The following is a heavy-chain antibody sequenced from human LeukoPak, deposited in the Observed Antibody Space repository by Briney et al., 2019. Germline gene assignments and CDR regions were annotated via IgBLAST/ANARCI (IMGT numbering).Heavy chain of an antibody. J-gene: IGHJ3*02. Sequence: SETLSLTCAVYGESFSGYYWSWIRQPPGKGLEWIGEANHSGRTNYNPSLKSRVTISVDTSKNQFSLKLTSVTAADTSVYYCATTGGLYAFDIWGQGTVVTVSS. CDR2: ANHSGRT. CDR1: GESFSGYY. D-gene: IGHD1-1*01. CDR3: ATTGGLYAFDI. V-gene: IGHV4-34*01.